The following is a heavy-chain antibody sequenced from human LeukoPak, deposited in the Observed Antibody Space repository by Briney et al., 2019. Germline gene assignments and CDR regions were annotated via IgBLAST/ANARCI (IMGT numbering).Heavy chain of an antibody. J-gene: IGHJ5*02. CDR1: GFTFSSYS. CDR3: ARDQDGSGSYYNWFDP. D-gene: IGHD3-10*01. V-gene: IGHV3-48*02. Sequence: EGSLRLSCAASGFTFSSYSMNWVRQAPGKGLEWVSYISSSSSTIYYADSVKGRFTISRDNAKNSLYLQMNSLRDEDTAVYYCARDQDGSGSYYNWFDPWGQGTLVTVSS. CDR2: ISSSSSTI.